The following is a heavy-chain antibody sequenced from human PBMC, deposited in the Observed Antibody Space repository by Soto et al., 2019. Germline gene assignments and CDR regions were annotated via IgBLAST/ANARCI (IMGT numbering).Heavy chain of an antibody. CDR1: GGTFSSYA. Sequence: EASVKVSCKASGGTFSSYAISWVRQAPGQGLEWMGGIIPIFGTANYAQKFQGRVTITADESTSTAYMELSSQRSDDTAVYYCARPSSGWENWFDPWGQGTLVTVSS. J-gene: IGHJ5*02. D-gene: IGHD6-19*01. CDR2: IIPIFGTA. V-gene: IGHV1-69*13. CDR3: ARPSSGWENWFDP.